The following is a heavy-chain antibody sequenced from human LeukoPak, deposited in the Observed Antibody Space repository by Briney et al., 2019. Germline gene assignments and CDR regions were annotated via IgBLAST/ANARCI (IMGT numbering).Heavy chain of an antibody. CDR2: IIPILGIA. Sequence: SVKVSCKASGGTFSSYAISWVRQAPGQGLEWMGRIIPILGIANYAQKFQGRVTITVDKSTSTAYMELSSLRSEDTAVYYCAREAYYYYDSSGYPAHFDYWGQGTLVTVSS. V-gene: IGHV1-69*04. CDR1: GGTFSSYA. CDR3: AREAYYYYDSSGYPAHFDY. J-gene: IGHJ4*02. D-gene: IGHD3-22*01.